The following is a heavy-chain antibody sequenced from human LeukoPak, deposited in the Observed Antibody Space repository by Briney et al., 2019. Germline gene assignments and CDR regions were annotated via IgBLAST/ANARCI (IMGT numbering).Heavy chain of an antibody. D-gene: IGHD3/OR15-3a*01. Sequence: SETLSLTCTVSGGSISSSSYYWGWIRQPPGKGLEWIGSIYYSGSTYYNPSLKSRVTISVDTSKNQFSLNLSPVTAADTAVYYCARQEIGLRSFDPWGQGTLVTVSS. CDR2: IYYSGST. V-gene: IGHV4-39*01. CDR3: ARQEIGLRSFDP. CDR1: GGSISSSSYY. J-gene: IGHJ5*02.